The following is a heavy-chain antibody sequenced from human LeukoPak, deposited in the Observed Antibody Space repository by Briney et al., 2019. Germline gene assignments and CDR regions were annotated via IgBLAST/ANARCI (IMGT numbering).Heavy chain of an antibody. CDR1: GGSISRYY. CDR3: ARSDYHNSGSHTVFDAFDI. V-gene: IGHV4-59*01. J-gene: IGHJ3*02. Sequence: SETLSLTCTVSGGSISRYYWSWIRRPPGKGLEWIGYIVDSGNTNYNPSLKSQVTISVDKSKNQFSLKLSFVTAADTAMYYCARSDYHNSGSHTVFDAFDIWGQGTRVTVSS. D-gene: IGHD3-10*01. CDR2: IVDSGNT.